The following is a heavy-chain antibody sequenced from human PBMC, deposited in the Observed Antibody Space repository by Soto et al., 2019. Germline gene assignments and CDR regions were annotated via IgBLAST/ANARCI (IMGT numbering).Heavy chain of an antibody. CDR3: ARDRDYYDSSGYCDY. D-gene: IGHD3-22*01. Sequence: GGSLRLSCAASGFTFSSYEMNWVRQAPGKGLEWVSYISSSGSTIYYAESVKGRFTISRDNAKNSRYLQMNSLRAEDTAVYYCARDRDYYDSSGYCDYWGQGTLATVSS. CDR1: GFTFSSYE. V-gene: IGHV3-48*03. CDR2: ISSSGSTI. J-gene: IGHJ4*02.